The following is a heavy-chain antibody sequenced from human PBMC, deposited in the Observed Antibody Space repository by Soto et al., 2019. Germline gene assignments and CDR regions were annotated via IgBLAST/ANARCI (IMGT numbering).Heavy chain of an antibody. CDR3: AIRTIFGVVITHFDY. CDR1: GGTFSSYT. D-gene: IGHD3-3*01. CDR2: IIPILGIA. V-gene: IGHV1-69*02. Sequence: ASVKVSCKASGGTFSSYTISWVRQAPGQGLEWMGRIIPILGIANYAQKFQGRVTITADKSTSTAYMELSSLRSEDTAVYYCAIRTIFGVVITHFDYWGQGTLVTVSS. J-gene: IGHJ4*02.